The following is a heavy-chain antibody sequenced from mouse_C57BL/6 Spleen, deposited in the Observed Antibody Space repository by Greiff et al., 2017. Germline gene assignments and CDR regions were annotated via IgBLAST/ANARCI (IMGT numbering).Heavy chain of an antibody. CDR1: GFTFSSYG. CDR2: ISSGGSYT. J-gene: IGHJ1*03. D-gene: IGHD2-10*02. V-gene: IGHV5-6*01. Sequence: EVMLVESGGDLVKPGGSLKLSCAASGFTFSSYGMSWVRQTPDKRLEWVATISSGGSYTYYPDSVKGRFTISRDNAKNTLYLQMSSLKSEDTAMYYCARGGYGNYRYFDVWGTGTTVTVSS. CDR3: ARGGYGNYRYFDV.